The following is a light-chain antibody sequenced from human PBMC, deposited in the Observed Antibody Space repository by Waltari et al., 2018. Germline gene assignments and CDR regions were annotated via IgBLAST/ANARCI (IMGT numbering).Light chain of an antibody. Sequence: IVMPQSPDSLAVSLGERSTIHCKSTPSVFHSSDSKNYLTWYQQKPGPPPQVPIDWASTRQSGVPDRFSGSGSGTDFPLTINSLQAEDVALYYCQQHYNSPLTFGGGTKVEIQ. J-gene: IGKJ4*01. CDR3: QQHYNSPLT. V-gene: IGKV4-1*01. CDR2: WAS. CDR1: PSVFHSSDSKNY.